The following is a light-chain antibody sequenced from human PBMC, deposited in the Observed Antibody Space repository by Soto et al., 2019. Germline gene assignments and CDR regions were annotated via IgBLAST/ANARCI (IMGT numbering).Light chain of an antibody. CDR2: DVS. V-gene: IGLV2-14*01. Sequence: ALTQPASVSGSPGQSITISCTGTSSDVGGSDFVPWHQQHPGKAPKLMIYDVSKWPSGVSNRFSGSKSGNTASLTISGLQAEDEADYYCSSYTSSRSYVFGTGTKVTVL. J-gene: IGLJ1*01. CDR1: SSDVGGSDF. CDR3: SSYTSSRSYV.